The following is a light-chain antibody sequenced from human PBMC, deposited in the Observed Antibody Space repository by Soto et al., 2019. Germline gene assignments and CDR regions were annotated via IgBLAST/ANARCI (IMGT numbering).Light chain of an antibody. CDR3: QAWDSSVV. V-gene: IGLV3-1*01. Sequence: SYELTQPPSVSVSPGQTASITCSGDKLGDKYACWYQQKPGQSPVLVIYQDNQRPSGIPERFSGSNSGNTATLTISGTQAMDEADYYCQAWDSSVVFGGGTKVTVL. CDR1: KLGDKY. J-gene: IGLJ2*01. CDR2: QDN.